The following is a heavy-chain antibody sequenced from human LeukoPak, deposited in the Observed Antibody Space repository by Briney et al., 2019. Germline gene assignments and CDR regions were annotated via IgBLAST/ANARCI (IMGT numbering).Heavy chain of an antibody. CDR1: GVSFSGYY. J-gene: IGHJ4*02. D-gene: IGHD2-21*02. V-gene: IGHV4-34*01. CDR2: INHSGST. CDR3: ARGPRVVTAPPDY. Sequence: SETLSLTCAVYGVSFSGYYWSWIRQPPGKGLEWIGEINHSGSTNYNPSLKSRVTISVDTSKNQFSLKLSSVTAADTAVYYCARGPRVVTAPPDYWGQGTLVTVSS.